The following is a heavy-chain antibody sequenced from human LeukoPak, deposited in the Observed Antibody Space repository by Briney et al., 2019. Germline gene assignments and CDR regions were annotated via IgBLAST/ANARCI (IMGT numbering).Heavy chain of an antibody. D-gene: IGHD3-10*01. CDR3: AKLSTFGDLSRVRFDP. CDR1: GFNVSSNY. J-gene: IGHJ5*02. CDR2: ISGSGGTT. V-gene: IGHV3-23*01. Sequence: GGSLRLSCAASGFNVSSNYMSWVRQAPGKGLEWVSAISGSGGTTYYADSVKGRFTISRDNSKDTLYLQMNSLRAEDTAVYYCAKLSTFGDLSRVRFDPWGQGTLVTVSS.